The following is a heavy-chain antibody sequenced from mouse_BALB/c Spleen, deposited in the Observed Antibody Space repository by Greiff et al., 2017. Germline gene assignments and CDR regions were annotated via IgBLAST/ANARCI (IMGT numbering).Heavy chain of an antibody. D-gene: IGHD1-1*01. J-gene: IGHJ4*01. CDR2: INPGSGNT. V-gene: IGHV1S81*02. CDR3: ARGGYYGDAMDY. CDR1: GYTFTSYW. Sequence: VQLQQPGAELVKPGASVKLSCKASGYTFTSYWMHWVKQRPGQGLEWIGEINPGSGNTYYNEKFKGKATLTADKSSSTAYMQLSSLTSEDSAVYFCARGGYYGDAMDYWGQGTSVTVSS.